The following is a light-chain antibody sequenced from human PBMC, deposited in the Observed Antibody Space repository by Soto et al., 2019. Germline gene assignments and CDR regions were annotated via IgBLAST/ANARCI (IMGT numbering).Light chain of an antibody. Sequence: DIQMTQSPSSLSASVRERVTITCRASQSISSYLNWYQQKPGKAPKLLIYAASSLQSGVPSRFSGSGSGTDFTLTISSLKPEDFATYYCQQSYSTLFTFGPGTKVDIK. J-gene: IGKJ3*01. V-gene: IGKV1-39*01. CDR2: AAS. CDR1: QSISSY. CDR3: QQSYSTLFT.